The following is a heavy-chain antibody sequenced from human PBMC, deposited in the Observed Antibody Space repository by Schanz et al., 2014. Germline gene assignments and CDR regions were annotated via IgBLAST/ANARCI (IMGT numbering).Heavy chain of an antibody. CDR3: ARDSLRGATGGYGMDV. D-gene: IGHD2-8*02. J-gene: IGHJ6*02. CDR1: GGSIRSGTYY. V-gene: IGHV4-61*02. Sequence: QVQLQESGPGLVKPSQTLSLTCTVSGGSIRSGTYYWSWIRQPAGKALEWVGRVFPNGITNYNPSLKSRVTISLDTSKNQFSLPLTSLTAADTAVYYCARDSLRGATGGYGMDVWGQGTTVTVSS. CDR2: VFPNGIT.